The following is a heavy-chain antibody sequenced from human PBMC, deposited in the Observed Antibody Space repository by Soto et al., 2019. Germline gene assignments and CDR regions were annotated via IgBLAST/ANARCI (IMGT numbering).Heavy chain of an antibody. CDR1: GFTFSTYG. D-gene: IGHD2-8*01. V-gene: IGHV1-18*01. J-gene: IGHJ6*02. CDR3: PGDIESVTAKHFFYYYALDV. CDR2: VSANNGHT. Sequence: ASVKVSCTASGFTFSTYGLNWVRQAPGQGLEWMGWVSANNGHTNYAQSLQGRVSMTTDTPTSTPYMDLRGLTFEDTSVYYCPGDIESVTAKHFFYYYALDVWGQGTTVTVSS.